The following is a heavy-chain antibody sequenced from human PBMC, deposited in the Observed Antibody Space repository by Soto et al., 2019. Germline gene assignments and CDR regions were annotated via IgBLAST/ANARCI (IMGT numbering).Heavy chain of an antibody. CDR3: ARVGCSGGTCLGGLDV. CDR1: GDSVSTNSAA. V-gene: IGHV6-1*01. J-gene: IGHJ6*02. D-gene: IGHD2-15*01. Sequence: SQTLSLTCAISGDSVSTNSAAWNWIRQSPSRGLEWLGRTYYRSKWYYDYALSVRSRISINPDTSRNQFSLQLSSVTPEDTAVYFCARVGCSGGTCLGGLDVWGQGTTVTVSS. CDR2: TYYRSKWYY.